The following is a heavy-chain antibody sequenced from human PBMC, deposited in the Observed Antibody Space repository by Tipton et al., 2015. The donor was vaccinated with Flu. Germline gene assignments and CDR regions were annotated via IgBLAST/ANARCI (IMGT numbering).Heavy chain of an antibody. Sequence: QLVQSGAEVKKPGESLKISCQGSGYNFATYWIGWVRQMPGKGLEWMGIINPADSDVVYSPSFEGQVTFSAEKAINTAYLQWRSLEAPDTAMYYCARAGTCINYRCYYDFWSQGSRVTVSS. J-gene: IGHJ4*02. CDR3: ARAGTCINYRCYYDF. CDR1: GYNFATYW. D-gene: IGHD3/OR15-3a*01. CDR2: INPADSDV. V-gene: IGHV5-51*01.